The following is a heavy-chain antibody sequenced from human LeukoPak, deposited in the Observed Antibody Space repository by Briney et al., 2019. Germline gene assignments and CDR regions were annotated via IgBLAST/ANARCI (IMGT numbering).Heavy chain of an antibody. Sequence: PGGSLRLSCAASGFTFSSYTMNWVRQAPGQGLEWVSYISSSSSSIYYADSVKGRFTISRDNAKNSLFLQMNSLRAEDTAMYYCARRTYAAFDIWGQRTMVTVSS. D-gene: IGHD1-7*01. CDR3: ARRTYAAFDI. CDR2: ISSSSSSI. V-gene: IGHV3-21*05. J-gene: IGHJ3*02. CDR1: GFTFSSYT.